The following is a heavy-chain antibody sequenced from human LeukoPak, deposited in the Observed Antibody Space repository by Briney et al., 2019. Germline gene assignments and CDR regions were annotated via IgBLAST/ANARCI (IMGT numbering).Heavy chain of an antibody. V-gene: IGHV3-30*18. J-gene: IGHJ5*02. CDR1: GFTFSSYG. Sequence: GGSLRLSCAASGFTFSSYGMHWVRQAPGKGLEWVAVISYDGSNKYYADSVKGRFTISRDNSKNTLYLQMNSLRAEDTAVYYCAKAAYCSGGSCYSPTWFDPWGQGTLVTVSS. D-gene: IGHD2-15*01. CDR3: AKAAYCSGGSCYSPTWFDP. CDR2: ISYDGSNK.